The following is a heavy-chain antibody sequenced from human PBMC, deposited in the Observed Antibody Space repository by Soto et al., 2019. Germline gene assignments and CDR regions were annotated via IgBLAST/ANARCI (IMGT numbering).Heavy chain of an antibody. CDR1: GFTFSSYA. D-gene: IGHD5-18*01. Sequence: GGSLRLSCAASGFTFSSYAMSWVRQAPGKGLEWVATISGSGGSTSYADSVKGRFTISRDNSKNTLFLQMNSLRAEDTAIYYCAKDSRYTYGWGVWGQGTTVTVSS. J-gene: IGHJ6*02. CDR3: AKDSRYTYGWGV. V-gene: IGHV3-23*01. CDR2: ISGSGGST.